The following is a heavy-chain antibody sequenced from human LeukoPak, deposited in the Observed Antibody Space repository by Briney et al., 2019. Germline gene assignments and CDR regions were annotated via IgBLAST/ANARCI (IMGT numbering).Heavy chain of an antibody. CDR3: ARADLILYYFDY. CDR1: GGSISSYY. Sequence: SETLSLTCTVSGGSISSYYWSWIRQPPGKGLEWIGYIYYSGSTNYNPSLKSRVTISVDTSKNQFSLKLSSVTAADTAVYYCARADLILYYFDYWGQGTLVTVPS. D-gene: IGHD2-21*01. CDR2: IYYSGST. J-gene: IGHJ4*02. V-gene: IGHV4-59*01.